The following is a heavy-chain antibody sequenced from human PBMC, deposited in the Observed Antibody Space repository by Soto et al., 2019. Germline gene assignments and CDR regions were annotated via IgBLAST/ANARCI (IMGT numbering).Heavy chain of an antibody. Sequence: QVQLQQWGAGLLKPSETLSLTCAVYGGSFSGYYWSWIRQPPGKGLEWIGEINHSGSTNYNPSLKSRCTISVDTSKNQFSLKLSSVTAADTAVYYCARGFPSGSYSGNWFDPWGQGTLVTVSS. CDR3: ARGFPSGSYSGNWFDP. J-gene: IGHJ5*02. D-gene: IGHD1-26*01. V-gene: IGHV4-34*01. CDR2: INHSGST. CDR1: GGSFSGYY.